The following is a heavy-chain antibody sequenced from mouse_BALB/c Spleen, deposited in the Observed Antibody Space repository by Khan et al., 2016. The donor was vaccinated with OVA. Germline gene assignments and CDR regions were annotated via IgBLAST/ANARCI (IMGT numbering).Heavy chain of an antibody. Sequence: QVQLKQSGAELARPGASVKMSCKASGYTFTNYTMHWVKQRPGQGLEWIGYINPSTDYTHYNQNFKDQATLTAEKSSSTAYMQLSSLTSEDSAIYYCASYYRYPAWFAYWGQGTLVTVSA. CDR1: GYTFTNYT. D-gene: IGHD2-14*01. CDR2: INPSTDYT. CDR3: ASYYRYPAWFAY. J-gene: IGHJ3*01. V-gene: IGHV1-4*01.